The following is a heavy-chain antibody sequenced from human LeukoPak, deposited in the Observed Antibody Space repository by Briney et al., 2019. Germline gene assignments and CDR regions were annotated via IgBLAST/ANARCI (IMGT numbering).Heavy chain of an antibody. Sequence: PGGSLRLSCAASGFTFSDYYMSWIRQAPGKGLEWVSYISSSDTTYYADSVKGRFTIPRDNAKNSVFLQMNSLRAEDTAVYYCARGLYGDYVGVNNWFDPWGQGTLITVSS. CDR3: ARGLYGDYVGVNNWFDP. V-gene: IGHV3-11*04. CDR1: GFTFSDYY. D-gene: IGHD4-17*01. CDR2: ISSSDTT. J-gene: IGHJ5*02.